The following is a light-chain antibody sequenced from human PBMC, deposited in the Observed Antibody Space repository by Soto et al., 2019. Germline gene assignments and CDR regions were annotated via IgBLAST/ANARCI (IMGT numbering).Light chain of an antibody. CDR1: QSIISRY. J-gene: IGKJ3*01. Sequence: EIVLTQSPGTLSLSPGETATLSCWASQSIISRYLAWYQQKPGQAPRLLIYGASSRATGIPDRFSGSGSGTDFTLTISRLEPEDFAVYYCQQFGSSPGFTFGPGTKVDIK. CDR2: GAS. V-gene: IGKV3-20*01. CDR3: QQFGSSPGFT.